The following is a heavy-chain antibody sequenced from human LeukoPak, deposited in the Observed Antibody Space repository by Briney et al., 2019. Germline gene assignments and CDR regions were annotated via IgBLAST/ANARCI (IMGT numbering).Heavy chain of an antibody. J-gene: IGHJ4*02. Sequence: PSETLSLTCTVSGGSITSGSVYWGWIRQPPGKGLEWIGSISYYGTTYYNPSLRSRVTISRDASRNQVSLRLNSVAAADTAVYFCARHPDPPYSSSLYFDYWGQGTLLTVSS. CDR1: GGSITSGSVY. V-gene: IGHV4-39*01. CDR3: ARHPDPPYSSSLYFDY. D-gene: IGHD6-19*01. CDR2: ISYYGTT.